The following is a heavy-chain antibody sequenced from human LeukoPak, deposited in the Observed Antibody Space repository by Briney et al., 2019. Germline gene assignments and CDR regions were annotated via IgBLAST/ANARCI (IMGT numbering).Heavy chain of an antibody. CDR3: ARAGPTTVTNY. D-gene: IGHD4-17*01. CDR2: IYHSGST. Sequence: SQTLSLTCAVSGGSISSGGYSWSWIRQPPGKGLEWIGYIYHSGSTYYNPSLKSRVTISVDRSKNQFSLKLSSVTAADTAVYYCARAGPTTVTNYWGQGTLVTVSS. CDR1: GGSISSGGYS. J-gene: IGHJ4*02. V-gene: IGHV4-30-2*01.